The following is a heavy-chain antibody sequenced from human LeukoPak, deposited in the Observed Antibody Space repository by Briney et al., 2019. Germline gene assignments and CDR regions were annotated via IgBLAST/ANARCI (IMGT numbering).Heavy chain of an antibody. D-gene: IGHD5/OR15-5a*01. J-gene: IGHJ6*02. CDR1: GLTFTSYA. CDR2: ISASGAGT. V-gene: IGHV3-23*01. CDR3: ATPRTSREIYDYYYYHGMEV. Sequence: GGSLRLSCAASGLTFTSYAMNCVRQAPGKGLEWVSGISASGAGTYYADSVKGRFTISRDNSKNTLSLQMDSLRAEDTAVYYCATPRTSREIYDYYYYHGMEVWGRGTTVTVSS.